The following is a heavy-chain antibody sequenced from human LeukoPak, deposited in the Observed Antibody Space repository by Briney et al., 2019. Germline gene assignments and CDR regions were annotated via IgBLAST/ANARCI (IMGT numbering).Heavy chain of an antibody. J-gene: IGHJ4*02. CDR1: GFTFSSYS. Sequence: GGSLRLSCAASGFTFSSYSMNWVRQAPGKGLEWVSSISSSSSYIYYADSVKGRFTISRDNAKSSLYLQMNSLRAEDTAVYYCARGFTSGFDYWGQGTLVTVSS. V-gene: IGHV3-21*01. D-gene: IGHD7-27*01. CDR3: ARGFTSGFDY. CDR2: ISSSSSYI.